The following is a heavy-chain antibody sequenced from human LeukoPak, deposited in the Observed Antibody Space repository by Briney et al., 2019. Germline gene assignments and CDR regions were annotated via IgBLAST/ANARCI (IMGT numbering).Heavy chain of an antibody. CDR2: ISYDGSNQ. CDR3: AKDKGGGYGNDGFDI. D-gene: IGHD3-16*01. Sequence: PGGSLRLSCAASGFTFSSYGMHWVRQAPGKGVEWVAVISYDGSNQYYADSVKGRFNISRDNSKNTLYLQMNSLRAEDTAVYYCAKDKGGGYGNDGFDIWGRGTMVTVSS. CDR1: GFTFSSYG. V-gene: IGHV3-30*18. J-gene: IGHJ3*02.